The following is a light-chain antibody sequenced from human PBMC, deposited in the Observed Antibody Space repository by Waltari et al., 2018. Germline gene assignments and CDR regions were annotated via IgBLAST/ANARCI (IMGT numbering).Light chain of an antibody. Sequence: QYTLPQPPSASGSPGQSLTHSCTATSSDIGDYDFVPWYPQNPSQAPKLIIFEVSKRPFGFPDRFSGSKSGTTASLTVSGLQAEDEADYYCRSHAAGNKVVFGGWTKLTVL. CDR2: EVS. CDR1: SSDIGDYDF. V-gene: IGLV2-8*01. J-gene: IGLJ2*01. CDR3: RSHAAGNKVV.